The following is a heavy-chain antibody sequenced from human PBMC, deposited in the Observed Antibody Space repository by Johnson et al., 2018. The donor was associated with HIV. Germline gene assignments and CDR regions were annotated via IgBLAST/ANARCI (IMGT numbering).Heavy chain of an antibody. V-gene: IGHV3-23*04. J-gene: IGHJ3*02. CDR1: GFTFSSYA. D-gene: IGHD6-13*01. CDR2: ISGSGGST. CDR3: AKGRIAAAGTGVDAFDI. Sequence: QLVESGGGLVQPGGSLRLSCAASGFTFSSYAMSWVRQAPGKGLEWVSAISGSGGSTYYADSVKGRFTISRDNSKNTLYLQMNSLRAEDTAVYYCAKGRIAAAGTGVDAFDIWGQGTMVTVSS.